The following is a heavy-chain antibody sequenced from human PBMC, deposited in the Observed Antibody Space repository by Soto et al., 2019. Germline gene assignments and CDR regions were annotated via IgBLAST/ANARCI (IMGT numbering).Heavy chain of an antibody. CDR2: IIPIFGTA. CDR1: GGTFSSYA. CDR3: ARDGSFGSGSYSDYYYYGMDV. Sequence: VQLVQSGAEVKKPGSSVKVSCKASGGTFSSYAISWVRQAPGQGLEWMGGIIPIFGTANYAQKFQGRVTITADESTSTAYMELSSLRSEDTAVYYCARDGSFGSGSYSDYYYYGMDVWGQGTTVTVSS. J-gene: IGHJ6*02. V-gene: IGHV1-69*01. D-gene: IGHD1-26*01.